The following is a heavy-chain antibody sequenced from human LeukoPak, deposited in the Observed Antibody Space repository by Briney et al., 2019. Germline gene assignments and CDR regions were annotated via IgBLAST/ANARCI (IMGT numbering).Heavy chain of an antibody. D-gene: IGHD3-10*01. J-gene: IGHJ4*02. CDR1: GFTFDDYT. V-gene: IGHV3-66*01. CDR2: IYTGGST. CDR3: ARGAGGYYFDY. Sequence: GGSLRLSCAASGFTFDDYTMHWVRQAPGKGLEWVSVIYTGGSTDYADSVKGRFTISTDNSKNTLSLQMNSLRAEDTAMYYCARGAGGYYFDYWGQGTLVTVSS.